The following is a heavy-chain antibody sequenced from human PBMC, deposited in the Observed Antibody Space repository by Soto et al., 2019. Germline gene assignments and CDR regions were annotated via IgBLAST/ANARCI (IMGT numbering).Heavy chain of an antibody. CDR2: LIPIFGTA. D-gene: IGHD3-3*01. CDR1: GGTFSSYA. J-gene: IGHJ6*02. CDR3: ARGRIFGVVIETATNYYYYGMDV. V-gene: IGHV1-69*01. Sequence: QVQLVQSGAEVKKPGSSVKVSCKASGGTFSSYAISWVRQAPGQGLEWMGGLIPIFGTANYAQKFQGRVTITADESTSTAYMELSSLRSEDTAVYYFARGRIFGVVIETATNYYYYGMDVWGQGTTVTVSS.